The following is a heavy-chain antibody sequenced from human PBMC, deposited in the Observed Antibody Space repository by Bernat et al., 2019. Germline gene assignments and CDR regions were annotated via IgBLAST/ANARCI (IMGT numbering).Heavy chain of an antibody. CDR2: IEAGGKT. CDR1: GFTFSGYA. CDR3: AKDYGGLRDSTYGAFFDW. J-gene: IGHJ4*02. V-gene: IGHV3-23*01. D-gene: IGHD3-9*01. Sequence: EVQLLESGGGLVQPGESLRLSCAASGFTFSGYAMSWVRQAPGKGMECVSSIEAGGKTFYTDSVRGRFTMSRDDSRNTVYLQMNSLGPGDTALYYCAKDYGGLRDSTYGAFFDWWGQGTLVTVSS.